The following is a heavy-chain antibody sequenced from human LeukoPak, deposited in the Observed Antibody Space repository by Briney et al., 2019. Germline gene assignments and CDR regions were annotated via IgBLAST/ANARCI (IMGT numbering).Heavy chain of an antibody. Sequence: SETLSLTCTVSGGSISRHYWNWIRQPAGKGLEWIGPSKGLEWIGRIYTSGSTSYNPSLKSRVNMSVDTSKNQISLQLSSVTAADTAVYYCAREERSDFWSGYNRYWGQGTLVTVSS. CDR2: IYTSGST. J-gene: IGHJ4*02. CDR1: GGSISRHY. CDR3: AREERSDFWSGYNRY. D-gene: IGHD3-3*01. V-gene: IGHV4-4*07.